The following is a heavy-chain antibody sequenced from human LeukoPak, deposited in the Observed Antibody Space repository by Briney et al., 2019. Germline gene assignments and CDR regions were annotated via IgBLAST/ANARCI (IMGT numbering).Heavy chain of an antibody. J-gene: IGHJ5*02. CDR2: INHSGST. Sequence: SETLSLTCAVYGGSFSGYYWSWIRQPPGKGLEWIGEINHSGSTNYNPSLKSRVTISVDTPKNQFSLKLSSVTAADTAVCYCARGWIVALYRRWFDPWGQGTLVTVSS. CDR3: ARGWIVALYRRWFDP. V-gene: IGHV4-34*01. CDR1: GGSFSGYY. D-gene: IGHD2-2*02.